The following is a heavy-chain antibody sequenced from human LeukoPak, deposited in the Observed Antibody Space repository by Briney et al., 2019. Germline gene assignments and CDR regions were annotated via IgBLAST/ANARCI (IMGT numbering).Heavy chain of an antibody. CDR3: AKGLRGYSFFNY. D-gene: IGHD5-18*01. J-gene: IGHJ4*02. CDR2: INGDGSST. Sequence: GESLKISCKGSGYSFTSYWMHWVRQAPGKGLVWVSHINGDGSSTSYADSVKGRFTISRDNSKNTLYLQMNSLRAEDTAVYYCAKGLRGYSFFNYWGQGTLVTVSS. CDR1: GYSFTSYW. V-gene: IGHV3-74*01.